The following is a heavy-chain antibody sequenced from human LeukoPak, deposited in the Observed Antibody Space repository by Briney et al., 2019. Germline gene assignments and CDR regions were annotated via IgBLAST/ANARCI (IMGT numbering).Heavy chain of an antibody. D-gene: IGHD1-7*01. V-gene: IGHV3-74*01. CDR1: GSTFSSYW. CDR2: ISGDGSST. J-gene: IGHJ4*02. CDR3: ARGGWGTAIDY. Sequence: PGGSLRLSCAASGSTFSSYWMHWVRQAPGKGLVWVSYISGDGSSTTYAHSVKGRFTISRDNAKNTLDLQMNSLRAEDTAVYYCARGGWGTAIDYWAQGTLVTVSS.